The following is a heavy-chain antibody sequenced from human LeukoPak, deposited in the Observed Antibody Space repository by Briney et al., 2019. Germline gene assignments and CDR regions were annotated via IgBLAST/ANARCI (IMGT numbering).Heavy chain of an antibody. CDR2: IHDSGST. CDR1: GGSVSTDDYY. V-gene: IGHV4-61*08. D-gene: IGHD2-21*01. J-gene: IGHJ4*02. Sequence: SETLSLTCTDSGGSVSTDDYYWSWIRQPPGKGLEWIGYIHDSGSTNYNPSLKSRVTISVDTSKNQFSLRLSSVSAADAAVYYCARDLVNWGQGTLVTVSS. CDR3: ARDLVN.